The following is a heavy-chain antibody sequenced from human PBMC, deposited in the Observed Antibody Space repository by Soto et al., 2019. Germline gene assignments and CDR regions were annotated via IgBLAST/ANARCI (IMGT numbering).Heavy chain of an antibody. V-gene: IGHV6-1*01. Sequence: KQSQTLSLTCAISGDSVSSNSAAWNWIRQSPSRGLEWLGRTYYRSKWYNDYAVSVKSRITINPDTSKNQFSLQLNSVTPEDTAVYYCARVTIVVVPAARPSGYYYGMDVWGQGTTVTVSS. D-gene: IGHD2-2*01. CDR1: GDSVSSNSAA. CDR3: ARVTIVVVPAARPSGYYYGMDV. J-gene: IGHJ6*02. CDR2: TYYRSKWYN.